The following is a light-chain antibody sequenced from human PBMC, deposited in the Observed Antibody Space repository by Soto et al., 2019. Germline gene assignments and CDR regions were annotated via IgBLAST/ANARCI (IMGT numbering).Light chain of an antibody. CDR2: AAS. V-gene: IGKV1-39*01. Sequence: DIQMTQSPSSLSASVGDRVTITCRASPSISYFLSWYQQKPGQAPKLLIYAASSLQSGVPSRFSGSGSGTDFTLTISSLQPEDFATYYCQQAHGTFGQGTRLDIE. CDR1: PSISYF. CDR3: QQAHGT. J-gene: IGKJ5*01.